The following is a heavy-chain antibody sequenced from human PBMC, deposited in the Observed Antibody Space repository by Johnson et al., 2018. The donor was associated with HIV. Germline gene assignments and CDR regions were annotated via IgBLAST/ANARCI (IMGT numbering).Heavy chain of an antibody. CDR2: IKQDGSEK. CDR1: GFTFSSYW. D-gene: IGHD6-13*01. CDR3: ARVYLSSNWYSYDAFDI. Sequence: VQLVESGGGLVQPGGSLRLSCAASGFTFSSYWMSWVRQAPGKGLEWVANIKQDGSEKYYVDSVKGRFTISRDNAKNSLSLQMNSLRAEDTAVYYCARVYLSSNWYSYDAFDIWGQGTMVTVSS. J-gene: IGHJ3*02. V-gene: IGHV3-7*01.